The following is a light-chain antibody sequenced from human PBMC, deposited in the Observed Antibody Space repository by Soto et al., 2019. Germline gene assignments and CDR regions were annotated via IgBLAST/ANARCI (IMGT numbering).Light chain of an antibody. V-gene: IGKV1-39*01. CDR2: AAS. J-gene: IGKJ4*01. CDR1: QSLSSH. Sequence: DLQMTQSPSSLSASVGDRVTITCRASQSLSSHLNWYQQKPGKAPKLLIYAASTLQTGVPSRFSGSGSGTDFTLTISSLQPEDFATYYCQESYRTPLTFGGGTKVEIK. CDR3: QESYRTPLT.